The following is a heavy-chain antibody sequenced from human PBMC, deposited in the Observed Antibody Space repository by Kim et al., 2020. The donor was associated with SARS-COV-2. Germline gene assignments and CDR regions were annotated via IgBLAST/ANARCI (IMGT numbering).Heavy chain of an antibody. CDR3: AKDISCGSPGCMDV. Sequence: GGSLRLSCAASEFTFSSYTMSWVRQAPGKGLEWVSSISGSGSGGISTYSADSVKGRFTISRNHSKNTQYLQMNSLRAEDTAVYYCAKDISCGSPGCMDV. CDR1: EFTFSSYT. V-gene: IGHV3-23*01. D-gene: IGHD2-15*01. J-gene: IGHJ6*01. CDR2: ISGSGSGGIST.